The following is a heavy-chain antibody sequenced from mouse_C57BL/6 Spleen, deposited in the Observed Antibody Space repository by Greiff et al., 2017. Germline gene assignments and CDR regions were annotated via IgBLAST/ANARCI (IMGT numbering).Heavy chain of an antibody. D-gene: IGHD2-4*01. J-gene: IGHJ4*01. Sequence: VQLQQSGPELVKPGASVKISCKASGYAFSSSWMNWVKQRPGKGLEWIGRIYPGDGDTNYNGKFKGKATLTADKSSSTAYMQLSSLTSEDSAVYFCARNYDYDGWYAMDYWGQGTSVTVSS. CDR2: IYPGDGDT. CDR3: ARNYDYDGWYAMDY. CDR1: GYAFSSSW. V-gene: IGHV1-82*01.